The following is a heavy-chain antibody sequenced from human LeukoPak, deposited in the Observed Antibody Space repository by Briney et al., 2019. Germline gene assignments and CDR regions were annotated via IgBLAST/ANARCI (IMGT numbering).Heavy chain of an antibody. Sequence: KPSETLSLTCAVYGGSFSGYHWSWIRQPPGKGLEWIGEINHSGSTNYNPSLKSRVTISVDTSKNQFSLKLSSVTAADTAVYYCARGDPSGFWSGYLAGYYYYGMDVWGQGTTVTVSS. CDR1: GGSFSGYH. CDR3: ARGDPSGFWSGYLAGYYYYGMDV. CDR2: INHSGST. V-gene: IGHV4-34*01. D-gene: IGHD3-3*01. J-gene: IGHJ6*02.